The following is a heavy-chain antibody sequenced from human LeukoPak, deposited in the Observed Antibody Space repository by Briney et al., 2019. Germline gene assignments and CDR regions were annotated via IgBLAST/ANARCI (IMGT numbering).Heavy chain of an antibody. CDR1: GYTFSDYY. V-gene: IGHV1-2*02. CDR3: ARAPTLTVTTSYYYMDV. J-gene: IGHJ6*03. CDR2: INPNSGGT. Sequence: ASVKVSCKTSGYTFSDYYIHWVRRAPGQGLEWMGWINPNSGGTNYAQKFQGRVTMTRDTSISTAYMELSRLRSDDTAVYYCARAPTLTVTTSYYYMDVWGKGTTVTVSS. D-gene: IGHD4-11*01.